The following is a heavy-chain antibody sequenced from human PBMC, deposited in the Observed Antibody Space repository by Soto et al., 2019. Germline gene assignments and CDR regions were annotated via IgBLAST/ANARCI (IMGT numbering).Heavy chain of an antibody. J-gene: IGHJ4*02. CDR2: INGYNGNT. Sequence: QVHLVQSGAEVKKTGASVKVSCKTSGYTFINYGISWVRQAPGQGLEWMGWINGYNGNTNYARKFQGKFTMTTDTATNAAFMELTSLRSDDTAVYYCARGDSPVPFDYWGQGTLVTVSS. V-gene: IGHV1-18*01. D-gene: IGHD4-4*01. CDR3: ARGDSPVPFDY. CDR1: GYTFINYG.